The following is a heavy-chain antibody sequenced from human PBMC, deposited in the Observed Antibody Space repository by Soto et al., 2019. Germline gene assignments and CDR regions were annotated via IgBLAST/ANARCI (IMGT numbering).Heavy chain of an antibody. Sequence: QVQLEQSGAEVKKPGSSVKVSRKASGGPFSNDIITWVRQAPGQGLEWMGRIIPLLSTSTYAQKFQGSLTITAERSAGTAYMELNSLRAEDTAVYYCARDSPIGSTFSGYDAIDYWGQGTLITVS. CDR2: IIPLLSTS. CDR3: ARDSPIGSTFSGYDAIDY. V-gene: IGHV1-69*08. D-gene: IGHD5-12*01. J-gene: IGHJ4*02. CDR1: GGPFSNDI.